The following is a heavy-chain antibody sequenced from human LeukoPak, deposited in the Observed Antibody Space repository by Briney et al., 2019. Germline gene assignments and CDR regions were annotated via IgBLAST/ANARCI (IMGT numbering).Heavy chain of an antibody. Sequence: GVSLTLFCTPSGFLHNNAWMRWARHARGEGRECVGRLKSKTDRGTPNYSAPVKRNLTISRDDSKNTLFLQMNSLKTEYTAVDYCPTDGPSMTGCGESLLDSSGEGNLVTASS. CDR1: GFLHNNAW. CDR2: LKSKTDRGTP. D-gene: IGHD3-10*01. V-gene: IGHV3-15*01. J-gene: IGHJ5*01. CDR3: PTDGPSMTGCGESLLDS.